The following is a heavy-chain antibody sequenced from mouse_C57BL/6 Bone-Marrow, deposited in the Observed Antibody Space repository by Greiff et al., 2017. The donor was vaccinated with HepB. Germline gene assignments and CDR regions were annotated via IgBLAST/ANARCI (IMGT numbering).Heavy chain of an antibody. D-gene: IGHD2-4*01. CDR2: IDPSDSYT. V-gene: IGHV1-50*01. J-gene: IGHJ3*01. CDR1: GYTFTSYW. CDR3: ARNDYGGFAY. Sequence: QVQLQQPGAELVKPGASVKLSCKASGYTFTSYWMQWVKQRPGQGLEWIGEIDPSDSYTNYNQKFKGKATLTVDTSSSTAYMQLSSLTSEDSAVYYCARNDYGGFAYWGQGTLVTVSA.